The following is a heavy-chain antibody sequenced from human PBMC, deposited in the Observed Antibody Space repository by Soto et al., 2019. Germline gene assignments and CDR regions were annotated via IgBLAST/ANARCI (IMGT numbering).Heavy chain of an antibody. D-gene: IGHD6-13*01. Sequence: ASVKVSCKASGNTFTSYGISWVRQAPGQGLEWMGWISAYNGNTNYAQKLQGRVTMTTDTSTSTAYMELRSLRSDDTAVYYCARGVAAGPVLYGMDVWGQGTTVTVSS. J-gene: IGHJ6*02. CDR3: ARGVAAGPVLYGMDV. V-gene: IGHV1-18*01. CDR2: ISAYNGNT. CDR1: GNTFTSYG.